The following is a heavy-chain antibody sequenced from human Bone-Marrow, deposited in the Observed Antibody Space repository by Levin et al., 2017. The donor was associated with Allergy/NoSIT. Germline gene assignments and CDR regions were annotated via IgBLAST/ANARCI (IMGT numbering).Heavy chain of an antibody. D-gene: IGHD2/OR15-2a*01. Sequence: MAGGSLRLSCTVSGDSISNYYWSWIRQPPGKGLEWIGYIYYSGSTNYNPSLKSRVTILVDTSKNQFSLRLTSVTAADTAVYYCARTLSDYYYYYMDVWGKGTTVTVSS. CDR2: IYYSGST. J-gene: IGHJ6*03. V-gene: IGHV4-59*01. CDR3: ARTLSDYYYYYMDV. CDR1: GDSISNYY.